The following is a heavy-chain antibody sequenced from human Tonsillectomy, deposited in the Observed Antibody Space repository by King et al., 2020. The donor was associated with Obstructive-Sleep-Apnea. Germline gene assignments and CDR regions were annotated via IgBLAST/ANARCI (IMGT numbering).Heavy chain of an antibody. Sequence: VQLQESGPGLVKPSQTLPLTCTVSGGFISSGGYSWSWIRQHPGKGLEWIGYIYDSGSTYYNPSLESRVTISVETSKNQFSLKLSSVTAADTAVYYCSRDRLGYCSGSSCYSGFDYWGQGTLVTVSS. CDR3: SRDRLGYCSGSSCYSGFDY. CDR2: IYDSGST. CDR1: GGFISSGGYS. V-gene: IGHV4-31*03. D-gene: IGHD2-15*01. J-gene: IGHJ4*02.